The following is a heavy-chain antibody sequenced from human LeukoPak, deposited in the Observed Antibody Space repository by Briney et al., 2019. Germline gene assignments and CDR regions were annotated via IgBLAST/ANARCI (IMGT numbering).Heavy chain of an antibody. CDR3: ASVTPSSSLFY. Sequence: GASVKVSCKASGGTFSSYAISWVRQAPGQGLEWMGRIIPIFGTANYAQKFQGRVTITTDESTSTAYMELSSLRSEDTAVYYCASVTPSSSLFYWGQGTLVTVSS. CDR1: GGTFSSYA. J-gene: IGHJ4*02. V-gene: IGHV1-69*05. D-gene: IGHD6-6*01. CDR2: IIPIFGTA.